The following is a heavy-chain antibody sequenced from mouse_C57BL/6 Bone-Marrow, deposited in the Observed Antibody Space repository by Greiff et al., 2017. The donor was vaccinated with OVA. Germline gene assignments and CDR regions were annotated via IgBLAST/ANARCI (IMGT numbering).Heavy chain of an antibody. J-gene: IGHJ3*01. CDR3: ARDDGYIGFAY. Sequence: DVKLQESGPGLVKPSQSLSLTCSVTGYSITSGYYWNWIRQFPGNKLEWMGYISYDGSNNYNPSLKNRISITRDTSKNQFFLKLNSVTTEDTATYYCARDDGYIGFAYWGQGTLVTVSA. V-gene: IGHV3-6*01. D-gene: IGHD2-3*01. CDR1: GYSITSGYY. CDR2: ISYDGSN.